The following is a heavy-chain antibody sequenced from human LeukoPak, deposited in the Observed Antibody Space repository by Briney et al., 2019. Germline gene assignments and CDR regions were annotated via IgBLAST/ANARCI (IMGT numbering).Heavy chain of an antibody. Sequence: ASVKVSCKNSGYTFTGYYVHWVRQAPGQGLEWMGRINPNSGDTNYAQKFQGRVTMTRDTSISTAYMELSRLRSDDTAVYYCARDYCGGDCFPDYWGQGTLVTVSS. D-gene: IGHD2-21*02. CDR1: GYTFTGYY. CDR2: INPNSGDT. V-gene: IGHV1-2*06. J-gene: IGHJ4*02. CDR3: ARDYCGGDCFPDY.